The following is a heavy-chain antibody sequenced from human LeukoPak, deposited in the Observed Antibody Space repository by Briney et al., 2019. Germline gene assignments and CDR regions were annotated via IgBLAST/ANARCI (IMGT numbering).Heavy chain of an antibody. Sequence: GGSLRLSCAASGFTFNTYPMHWVRQAPGKGLEGVAVISYDGSNKYYADSVKGRFTISRDNSKNTLYLQMNSLRAEDTAVYYCARDLLVRGVIRYYFDYWGQGTLVTVSS. CDR2: ISYDGSNK. CDR3: ARDLLVRGVIRYYFDY. CDR1: GFTFNTYP. J-gene: IGHJ4*02. D-gene: IGHD3-10*01. V-gene: IGHV3-30*04.